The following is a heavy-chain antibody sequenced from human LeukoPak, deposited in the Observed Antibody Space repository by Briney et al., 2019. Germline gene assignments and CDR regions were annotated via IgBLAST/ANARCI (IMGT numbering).Heavy chain of an antibody. CDR1: GFTFNSYA. D-gene: IGHD6-19*01. V-gene: IGHV3-23*01. CDR2: VSGSGGIT. J-gene: IGHJ4*02. CDR3: AKTTAGNSSGRYPGWPVDY. Sequence: GGSLRLSCAASGFTFNSYAMTWVRQAPGKGLEWVSHVSGSGGITYYADSVKGRFTISRDNSKNTLYLQMNSLRAEDTAVYYCAKTTAGNSSGRYPGWPVDYWGQGTLVTVS.